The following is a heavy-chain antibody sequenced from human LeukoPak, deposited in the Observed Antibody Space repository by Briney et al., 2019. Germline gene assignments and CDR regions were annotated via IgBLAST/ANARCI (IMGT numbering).Heavy chain of an antibody. D-gene: IGHD3/OR15-3a*01. CDR1: GGSISSYY. V-gene: IGHV4-59*01. CDR2: SYYSGST. Sequence: SETLSLTCTVSGGSISSYYWSWIRQPPGKGLEWIGYSYYSGSTNYNPSLKSRVTISVDTSKNQFSLKLSSVTAADTDVYYCARSHSVWTSFVYWGQGTLVTVSS. J-gene: IGHJ4*02. CDR3: ARSHSVWTSFVY.